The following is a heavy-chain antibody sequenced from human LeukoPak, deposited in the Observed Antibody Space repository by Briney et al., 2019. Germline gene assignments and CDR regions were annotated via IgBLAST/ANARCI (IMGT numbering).Heavy chain of an antibody. CDR1: GGSFSHYY. Sequence: PSETLSLTCAVYGGSFSHYYWSWIRQPPGKGLEWVSGIGGSGTRTYYADSVKGRFTISRDNSKNTLYLQMNSLRDEDTAVYYCAKDSHWILFDDWGQGTLVTVSS. CDR2: IGGSGTRT. J-gene: IGHJ4*02. V-gene: IGHV3-23*01. D-gene: IGHD2-2*03. CDR3: AKDSHWILFDD.